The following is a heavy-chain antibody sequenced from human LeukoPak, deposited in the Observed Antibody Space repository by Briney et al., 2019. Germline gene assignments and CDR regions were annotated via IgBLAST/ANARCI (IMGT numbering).Heavy chain of an antibody. CDR2: ISISGSTI. Sequence: QSGGSLRLSCAASGFTFSSCSMNWVRQAPGKGLEWVSYISISGSTIYYADSVKGRFTISRDNAKNSLFLQMNSLRAEDTAVYYCARDKQVGATHFDYWGQGTLVTVSS. CDR1: GFTFSSCS. V-gene: IGHV3-48*04. J-gene: IGHJ4*02. CDR3: ARDKQVGATHFDY. D-gene: IGHD1-26*01.